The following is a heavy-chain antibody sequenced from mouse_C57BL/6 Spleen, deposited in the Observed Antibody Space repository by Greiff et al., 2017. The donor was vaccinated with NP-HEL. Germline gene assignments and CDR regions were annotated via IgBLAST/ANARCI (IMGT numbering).Heavy chain of an antibody. D-gene: IGHD2-2*01. Sequence: EVKLVESGPGLVKPSQSLSLTCSVTGYSITSGYYWNWIRQFPGNKLEWMGYISYDGSNNYNPSLKNRISITRDTSKNQFFLKLNSVTTEDTATYYCARHGYDGDFDYWGQGTTLAVSS. J-gene: IGHJ2*01. CDR1: GYSITSGYY. CDR3: ARHGYDGDFDY. V-gene: IGHV3-6*01. CDR2: ISYDGSN.